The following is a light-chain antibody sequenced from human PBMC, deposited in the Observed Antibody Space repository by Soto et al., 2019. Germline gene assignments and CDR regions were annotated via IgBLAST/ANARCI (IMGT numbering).Light chain of an antibody. J-gene: IGKJ2*01. V-gene: IGKV3-20*01. CDR1: QSVSSSY. CDR3: QLYGGSHMFS. Sequence: IVSTQSPCTLSLSKGERATLSCRASQSVSSSYLAWYQQKPGQSPRLLIYAASSRATGIPDRFSGSGSGTDFTLTISRLEPEDFAVYYCQLYGGSHMFSFGQGTKVDIK. CDR2: AAS.